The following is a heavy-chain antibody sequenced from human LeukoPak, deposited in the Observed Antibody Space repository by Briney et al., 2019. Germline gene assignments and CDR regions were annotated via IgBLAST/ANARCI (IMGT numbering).Heavy chain of an antibody. J-gene: IGHJ5*02. CDR3: ARGITIFGVLRSPWFGP. V-gene: IGHV3-74*01. Sequence: GGSLRLSCAVSGFTFSSYWMHWVRQAPGKGLVWVSRLNSDGSNTSYADSVKGRFTISRDNAKNTLYLQMNSLRAEDSAVYYCARGITIFGVLRSPWFGPWGQGTLVTVSS. CDR1: GFTFSSYW. CDR2: LNSDGSNT. D-gene: IGHD3-3*01.